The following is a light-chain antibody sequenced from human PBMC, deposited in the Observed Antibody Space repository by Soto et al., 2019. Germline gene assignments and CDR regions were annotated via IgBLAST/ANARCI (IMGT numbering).Light chain of an antibody. Sequence: QTVVTQEPSFSVSPGGTVTLTCGLSSGSVSTSYFPSWYRQNPGQAPRTLIYSTTTRSSGVPDRFSGSILGNKAALTITGAQADDESDYYCVLYMGSATGMFGGGTKLTVL. CDR3: VLYMGSATGM. J-gene: IGLJ3*02. V-gene: IGLV8-61*01. CDR1: SGSVSTSYF. CDR2: STT.